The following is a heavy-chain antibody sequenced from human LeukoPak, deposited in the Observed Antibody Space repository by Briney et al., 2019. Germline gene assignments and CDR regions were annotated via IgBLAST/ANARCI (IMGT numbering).Heavy chain of an antibody. CDR2: IYYSGST. CDR1: GGSISSYY. D-gene: IGHD3-9*01. CDR3: ARMKDWAYYFDY. Sequence: SGTLSLTCTVSGGSISSYYWSWIRQPPGKGLEWIGYIYYSGSTNYNPSLKSRVTISVDTSKNQFSLKLSSVTATDTAVYYCARMKDWAYYFDYWGQGTLVTVSS. J-gene: IGHJ4*02. V-gene: IGHV4-59*01.